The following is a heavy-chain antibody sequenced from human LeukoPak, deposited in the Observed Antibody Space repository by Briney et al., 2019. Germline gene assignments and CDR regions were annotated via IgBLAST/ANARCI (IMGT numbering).Heavy chain of an antibody. V-gene: IGHV3-49*04. CDR3: TRDSRSGYSSRGGDY. Sequence: GGSLRLSCTASGFNFGDYAMSWVRQAPGKGLEWVGFIRSKAYGGTTEYAASVKGRFTISRDDSKSIAYLQMNSLKTEDTGVYYCTRDSRSGYSSRGGDYWGQGTLVTVFS. CDR2: IRSKAYGGTT. J-gene: IGHJ4*02. CDR1: GFNFGDYA. D-gene: IGHD6-13*01.